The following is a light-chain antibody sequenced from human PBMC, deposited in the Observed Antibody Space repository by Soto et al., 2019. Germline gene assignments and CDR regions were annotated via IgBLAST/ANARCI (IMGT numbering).Light chain of an antibody. V-gene: IGKV3-15*01. J-gene: IGKJ1*01. Sequence: EIVMTQSPATLSVSPGERATFSCRASQSVSSNLAWYQQKPGQAPRLLIYGASTRATGIPARFSGSGSGTEFTLTISSLQSEDFAVYYCQQYNNWPWFGQGTKVEIK. CDR3: QQYNNWPW. CDR1: QSVSSN. CDR2: GAS.